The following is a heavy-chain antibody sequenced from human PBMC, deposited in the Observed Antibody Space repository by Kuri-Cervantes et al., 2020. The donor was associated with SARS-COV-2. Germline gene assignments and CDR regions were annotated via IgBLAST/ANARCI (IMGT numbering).Heavy chain of an antibody. J-gene: IGHJ3*02. CDR1: ETTFPNYD. D-gene: IGHD6-13*01. Sequence: ASVKVSCKAPETTFPNYDINWVRQATGQGLEWMGMVKTNSGNTLYAQIFQGRVTITADESTSTAYMELSSLRSDDTAVYYCARSTPILAAAGNRAFDIWGQGTMVTVSS. CDR3: ARSTPILAAAGNRAFDI. V-gene: IGHV1-8*01. CDR2: VKTNSGNT.